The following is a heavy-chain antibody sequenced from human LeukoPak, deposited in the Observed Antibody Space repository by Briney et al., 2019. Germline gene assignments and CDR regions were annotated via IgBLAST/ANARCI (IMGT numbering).Heavy chain of an antibody. Sequence: SETLSLTCTVSGGSISSYYWSWIRQHPGKGLEWIGYIYYSGSTNYNPSLKSRVTISVDTSKNQFSLKLSSVTAADTAVYYCARGGNMIVVATAFQHWGQGTLVTVSS. D-gene: IGHD3-22*01. CDR2: IYYSGST. CDR1: GGSISSYY. CDR3: ARGGNMIVVATAFQH. J-gene: IGHJ1*01. V-gene: IGHV4-59*01.